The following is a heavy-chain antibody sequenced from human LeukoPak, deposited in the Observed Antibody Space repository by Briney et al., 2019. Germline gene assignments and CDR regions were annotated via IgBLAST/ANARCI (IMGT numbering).Heavy chain of an antibody. CDR1: GFTFTTYY. D-gene: IGHD1/OR15-1a*01. CDR2: INQDGGTK. V-gene: IGHV3-7*01. Sequence: GGSLRLSCAASGFTFTTYYMTWVRQAPGEGLEWVANINQDGGTKYYVDSVKGRSTISRDNAINSVFLQMNSLRAEDTAVYYCARENWTNDFWGQGTLVTVSS. CDR3: ARENWTNDF. J-gene: IGHJ4*02.